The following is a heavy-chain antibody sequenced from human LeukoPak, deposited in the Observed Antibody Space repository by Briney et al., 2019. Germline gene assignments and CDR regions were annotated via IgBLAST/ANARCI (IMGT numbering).Heavy chain of an antibody. CDR3: ARDLEHCSGGSCYDWFDP. J-gene: IGHJ5*02. Sequence: GGSLRLSCAASGFTFSSYSMNWVRQAPGKGPEWVSSISSSSSYIYYADSVKGRFTISRDNAKNSLYLQMNSLRAGDTAVYYCARDLEHCSGGSCYDWFDPWGQGTLVTVSS. D-gene: IGHD2-15*01. CDR1: GFTFSSYS. CDR2: ISSSSSYI. V-gene: IGHV3-21*01.